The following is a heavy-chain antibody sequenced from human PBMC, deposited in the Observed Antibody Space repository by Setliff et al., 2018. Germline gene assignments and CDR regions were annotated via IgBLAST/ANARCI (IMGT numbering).Heavy chain of an antibody. V-gene: IGHV1-3*01. J-gene: IGHJ4*02. CDR2: INAGNGNI. CDR1: GDTSTTCA. CDR3: ARGDVYSGSYYHFDY. D-gene: IGHD1-26*01. Sequence: ASVKVSCKASGDTSTTCAIHWVRQAPGQGLEWMGWINAGNGNIRYSQNFQGRVTITRDTSASTAYMELSSLTSEDTAIYYCARGDVYSGSYYHFDYWGQGTLVTAPQ.